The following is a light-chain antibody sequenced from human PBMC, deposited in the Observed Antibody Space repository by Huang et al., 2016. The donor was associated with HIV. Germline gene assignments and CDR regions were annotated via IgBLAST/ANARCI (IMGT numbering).Light chain of an antibody. CDR1: QKIDTW. CDR2: RAS. CDR3: QQYAAYPWT. Sequence: DIQMTQSPSTLSASVRDRVTITCRASQKIDTWVAWYQQKPGTPPKVVIYRASSLESGVPSRFSGSGSGTEFSLTINNLEPDDFAVYYCQQYAAYPWTFGQGTKVEIK. V-gene: IGKV1-5*03. J-gene: IGKJ1*01.